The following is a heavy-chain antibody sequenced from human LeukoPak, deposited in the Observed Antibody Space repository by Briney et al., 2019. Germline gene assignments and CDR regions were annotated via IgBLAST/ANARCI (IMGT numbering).Heavy chain of an antibody. CDR1: GLTFSNYA. J-gene: IGHJ4*02. CDR3: ARGYYSDS. D-gene: IGHD2-15*01. V-gene: IGHV3-30-3*01. Sequence: GGSLRLSCAASGLTFSNYAMHWVRQAPGKGLEWVALISYDGSNKYYADSVKGRFIISRDNSKNTLYLQMNSLRAEDTAVYYCARGYYSDSWGQGTLVTVSS. CDR2: ISYDGSNK.